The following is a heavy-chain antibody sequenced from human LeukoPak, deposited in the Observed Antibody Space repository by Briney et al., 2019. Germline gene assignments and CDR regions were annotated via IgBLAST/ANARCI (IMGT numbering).Heavy chain of an antibody. V-gene: IGHV3-7*01. Sequence: QPGGSLRLSCAASGFTFSDHYMDWVRQAPGKGLEWVANINQGGSEEQYVDSVKGRFTISRDNAKSSLYLQMNSLKVEDTAVYYCAGGYYWGYWGQGTLVTVSS. CDR1: GFTFSDHY. J-gene: IGHJ4*02. CDR3: AGGYYWGY. D-gene: IGHD2-15*01. CDR2: INQGGSEE.